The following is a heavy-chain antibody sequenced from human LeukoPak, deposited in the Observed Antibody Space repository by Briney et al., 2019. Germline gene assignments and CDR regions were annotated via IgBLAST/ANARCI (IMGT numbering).Heavy chain of an antibody. CDR2: ISGSDGST. CDR1: GFTFSDYY. D-gene: IGHD5-12*01. CDR3: AKDGSQYSGYDHFDS. V-gene: IGHV3-23*01. Sequence: GGSLRLSCAASGFTFSDYYMSWIRQAPGKGLEWVSAISGSDGSTYYADSVKGRFTISRENSKNTLYLQMNSLRVEDTAIYYCAKDGSQYSGYDHFDSWGQGTLVAVSS. J-gene: IGHJ4*02.